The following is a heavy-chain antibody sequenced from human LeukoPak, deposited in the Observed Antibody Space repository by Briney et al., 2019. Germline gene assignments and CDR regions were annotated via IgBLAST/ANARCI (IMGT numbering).Heavy chain of an antibody. CDR3: AREPGIAVALSFDY. D-gene: IGHD6-19*01. Sequence: GSLRLSCAASGFTFSSYGMHWVRQAPGKGLEWIGSIYYSGSTYYNPSLKSRVTISVDTSKNQFSLKLSSVTAADTAVYYCAREPGIAVALSFDYWGQGTLVTVSS. CDR1: GFTFSSYG. CDR2: IYYSGST. V-gene: IGHV4-39*07. J-gene: IGHJ4*02.